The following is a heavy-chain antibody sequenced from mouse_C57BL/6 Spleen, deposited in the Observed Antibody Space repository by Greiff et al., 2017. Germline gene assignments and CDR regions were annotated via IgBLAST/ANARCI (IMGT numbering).Heavy chain of an antibody. Sequence: QVQLQQPGAELVRPGSSVKLSCKASGYTFTSYWMNWVKQRPIQGLEWIGNIDPSDSDTHYNQKFKDKATLTVDKSSSTAYMQLSSLTSEDSAVYYCARGDDYGRRYFGVWGTGTTVTVSS. CDR2: IDPSDSDT. D-gene: IGHD2-4*01. J-gene: IGHJ1*03. CDR1: GYTFTSYW. V-gene: IGHV1-52*01. CDR3: ARGDDYGRRYFGV.